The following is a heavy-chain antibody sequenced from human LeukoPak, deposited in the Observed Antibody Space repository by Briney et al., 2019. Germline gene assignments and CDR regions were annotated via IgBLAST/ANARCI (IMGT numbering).Heavy chain of an antibody. D-gene: IGHD4-11*01. CDR1: GFTFSSYG. V-gene: IGHV3-30*02. Sequence: GGSLRLSCAASGFTFSSYGMHWVRQAPGKGLEWVAFIRYDGSNKYYADSVKGRFTISRDNSKNTLYLQMNSLRAEDTAVYYCAKERTTVTTLGYWGQGTLVTVSS. J-gene: IGHJ4*02. CDR2: IRYDGSNK. CDR3: AKERTTVTTLGY.